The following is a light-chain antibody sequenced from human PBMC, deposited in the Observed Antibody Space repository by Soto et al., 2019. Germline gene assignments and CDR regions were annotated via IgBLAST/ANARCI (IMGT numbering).Light chain of an antibody. Sequence: QSVLTQPPSASGTPGQRVTISCSGDTSNIGSQTVNWYQQFPGTAPRLLVYSDDQWPSGVPDRFSGSKSGTSASLAITGLQAEDEGDYYCQSYDSTLSARYVFGTGTKVTVL. V-gene: IGLV1-44*01. CDR1: TSNIGSQT. J-gene: IGLJ1*01. CDR2: SDD. CDR3: QSYDSTLSARYV.